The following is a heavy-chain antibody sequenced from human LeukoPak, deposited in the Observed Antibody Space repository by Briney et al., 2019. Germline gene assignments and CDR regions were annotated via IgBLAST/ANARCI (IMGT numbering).Heavy chain of an antibody. CDR2: ISCDGSNK. CDR1: GFTFSSYA. CDR3: ARAIYHYDSSGYYPCFLDY. J-gene: IGHJ4*02. Sequence: GGSLRLSCAASGFTFSSYAMHWVRQAPGKGLEWVAVISCDGSNKYYADSVKGRFTISRDNAKNSLYLQMNSLRAEDTAVYYCARAIYHYDSSGYYPCFLDYRGQGTLVTVSS. D-gene: IGHD3-22*01. V-gene: IGHV3-30*04.